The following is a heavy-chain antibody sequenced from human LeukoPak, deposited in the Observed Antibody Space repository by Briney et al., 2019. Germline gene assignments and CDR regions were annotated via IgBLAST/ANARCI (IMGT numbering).Heavy chain of an antibody. V-gene: IGHV1-8*01. Sequence: ASVKVSCKAAGYTFTSYDNNWVRQATAQGLEWMGWTNTNSGNTGYAQKFQGRVTMTRNTSISTAYMGLSSLRSEDTAVYCCSRARRGGCPGWFDPWGQGAPVTVSS. CDR3: SRARRGGCPGWFDP. CDR1: GYTFTSYD. J-gene: IGHJ5*02. D-gene: IGHD2-15*01. CDR2: TNTNSGNT.